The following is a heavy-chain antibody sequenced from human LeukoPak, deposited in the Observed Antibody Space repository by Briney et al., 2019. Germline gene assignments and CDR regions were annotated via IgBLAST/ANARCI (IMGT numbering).Heavy chain of an antibody. CDR3: VKGASSGWYEYIDY. CDR2: ISYDESNK. J-gene: IGHJ4*02. CDR1: GFTFSSYP. D-gene: IGHD6-19*01. V-gene: IGHV3-30-3*01. Sequence: GGSLRLSCAPSGFTFSSYPMHWVRQAPGKGLEWVAVISYDESNKYYADSVKGRFTISRDNSKNTLYLQMNSLRAEDTAVYYCVKGASSGWYEYIDYWGQGTLVTVSS.